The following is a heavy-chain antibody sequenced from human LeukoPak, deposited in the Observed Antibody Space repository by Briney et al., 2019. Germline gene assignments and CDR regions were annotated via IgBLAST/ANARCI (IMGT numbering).Heavy chain of an antibody. V-gene: IGHV3-23*01. CDR1: GFTVSSNY. CDR2: ISGSGGST. J-gene: IGHJ4*02. Sequence: GGSLRLSCAASGFTVSSNYMSWVRQAPGKGLEWVSAISGSGGSTYYADSVKGRFTISRDNSKNTLYLQMNSLRAEDTAVYYCAKNPLPDYDYVWGSFFGGEPQYYFDYWGQGTLVTVSS. CDR3: AKNPLPDYDYVWGSFFGGEPQYYFDY. D-gene: IGHD3-16*01.